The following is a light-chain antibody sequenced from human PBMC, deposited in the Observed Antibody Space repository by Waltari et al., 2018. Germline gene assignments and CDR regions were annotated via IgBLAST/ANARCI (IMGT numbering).Light chain of an antibody. Sequence: ETVLTPSPATLSVSPGERATLACRASQIVGSELAWYQHKFGQAPRLLIYGASTMAPGVPTRFSGSGSGTEFTLTISSLQSEDFALYYCQQYDDWPLTVGGGTKVAI. V-gene: IGKV3-15*01. CDR3: QQYDDWPLT. CDR2: GAS. J-gene: IGKJ4*01. CDR1: QIVGSE.